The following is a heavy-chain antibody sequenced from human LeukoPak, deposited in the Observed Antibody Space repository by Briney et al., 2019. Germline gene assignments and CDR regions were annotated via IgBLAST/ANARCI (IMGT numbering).Heavy chain of an antibody. Sequence: GESLKISRKASGYSFTTYWIGWVRQMPGKGLEWMGSIYPGDSDTTYDPSFQGQVTISADKSISTAYLQWNSLKASDTAMYYCALGVAGRFAFWGQGTLITVSS. CDR3: ALGVAGRFAF. D-gene: IGHD6-19*01. CDR1: GYSFTTYW. J-gene: IGHJ4*02. CDR2: IYPGDSDT. V-gene: IGHV5-51*01.